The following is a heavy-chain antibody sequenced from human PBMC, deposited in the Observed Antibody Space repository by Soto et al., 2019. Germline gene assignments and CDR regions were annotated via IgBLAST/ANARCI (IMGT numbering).Heavy chain of an antibody. Sequence: QVQLVQSGAEVKKPGASVKVSCKASGYTFTSYGISWVRQAPGQGLEWMGWISAYNGNTNYAQKLQGRVTMTTDTSTSTAYMELRSLRSDDTAVYYCARDNGRGYSSSWYLRSYYYYYGMDVWGQGTTVTVSS. CDR3: ARDNGRGYSSSWYLRSYYYYYGMDV. J-gene: IGHJ6*02. D-gene: IGHD6-13*01. CDR2: ISAYNGNT. V-gene: IGHV1-18*01. CDR1: GYTFTSYG.